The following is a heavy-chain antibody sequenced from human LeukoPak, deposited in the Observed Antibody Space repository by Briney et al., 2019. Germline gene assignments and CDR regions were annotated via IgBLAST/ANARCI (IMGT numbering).Heavy chain of an antibody. Sequence: GGSLRLSCAASGFAFSSYSMKRVRQAPGKGLEWVSSISSSSSYIYYADSVKGRFTISRDNAKNSLYLQMNSLRVEDTAVYYCARQNGDYEAALFFDYWGQGTLVTVSS. CDR3: ARQNGDYEAALFFDY. CDR1: GFAFSSYS. D-gene: IGHD4-17*01. CDR2: ISSSSSYI. J-gene: IGHJ4*02. V-gene: IGHV3-21*01.